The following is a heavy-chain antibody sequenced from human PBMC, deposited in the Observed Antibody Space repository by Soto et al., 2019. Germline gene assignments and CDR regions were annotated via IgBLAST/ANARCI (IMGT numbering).Heavy chain of an antibody. CDR1: GFTFSNAW. D-gene: IGHD3-9*01. CDR2: IKSKTDGGTT. J-gene: IGHJ5*02. CDR3: TTDPDLLRYFDWLTPTRFDP. V-gene: IGHV3-15*07. Sequence: PGGSLRLSCAASGFTFSNAWMNWVRQAPGKGLEWVGRIKSKTDGGTTDYAAPVKGRFTISRDDSKNTLYLQMNSLKTEDTAVYYCTTDPDLLRYFDWLTPTRFDPWGQGTLVTVSS.